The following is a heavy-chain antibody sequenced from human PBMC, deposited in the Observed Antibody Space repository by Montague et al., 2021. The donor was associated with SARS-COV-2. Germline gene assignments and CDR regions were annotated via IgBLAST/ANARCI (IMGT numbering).Heavy chain of an antibody. CDR2: IFYTGST. D-gene: IGHD2-15*01. J-gene: IGHJ4*02. CDR1: GGSTSNYY. CDR3: ARAQNICFIANCVNYFDL. V-gene: IGHV4-59*01. Sequence: SETLSLTCSVSGGSTSNYYWTWIRQSPGKGLQWIGYIFYTGSTKFNPSLKSRVPMSLDTSKNHFSLRLGAVTAADTAHYYCARAQNICFIANCVNYFDLWGLGALVTVSS.